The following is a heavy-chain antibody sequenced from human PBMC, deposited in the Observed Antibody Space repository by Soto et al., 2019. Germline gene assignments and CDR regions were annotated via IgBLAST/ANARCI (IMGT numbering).Heavy chain of an antibody. CDR1: GFTFSNYD. CDR3: ARDVSHMGSMDV. D-gene: IGHD2-21*01. J-gene: IGHJ6*02. CDR2: IGTAGDT. V-gene: IGHV3-13*01. Sequence: PGGSLRLSCAASGFTFSNYDMHWVRQATGKGLEWVSAIGTAGDTYYPGSVKGRFTISRENAKNSLYLQMNSLRAEDTAVYYCARDVSHMGSMDVWGQGTTVTVSS.